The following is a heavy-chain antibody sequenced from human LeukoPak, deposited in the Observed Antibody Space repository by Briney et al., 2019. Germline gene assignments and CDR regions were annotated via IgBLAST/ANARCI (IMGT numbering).Heavy chain of an antibody. V-gene: IGHV4-59*01. D-gene: IGHD2-15*01. CDR3: ARDRWSCSGGSCYSGYWFDP. Sequence: SETLTLTCTVSGGSISSYYWSWIQQPPGKGLEWIGYIYYSGSTNYKPSLKSRVTISVDTSKNQFSLKLSSVTAADTAVYYCARDRWSCSGGSCYSGYWFDPWGQGTLVTVSS. CDR2: IYYSGST. J-gene: IGHJ5*02. CDR1: GGSISSYY.